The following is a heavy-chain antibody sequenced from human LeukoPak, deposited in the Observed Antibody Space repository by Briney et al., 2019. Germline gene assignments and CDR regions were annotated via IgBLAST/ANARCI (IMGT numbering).Heavy chain of an antibody. Sequence: GGSLRLSCAASGFTFSSYGMHWVRQAPGKGLEWVASIWYDGSNKYYADSVRGRFTISRDNSKNTLYLQMNSLRAEDTAVYYCARVRCSGGGCFYNFDYWGQGSLVTVSS. CDR2: IWYDGSNK. J-gene: IGHJ4*02. V-gene: IGHV3-33*01. CDR3: ARVRCSGGGCFYNFDY. D-gene: IGHD2-15*01. CDR1: GFTFSSYG.